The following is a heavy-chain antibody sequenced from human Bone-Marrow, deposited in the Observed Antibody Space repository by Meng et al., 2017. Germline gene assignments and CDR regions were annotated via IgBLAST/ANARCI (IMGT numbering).Heavy chain of an antibody. CDR2: ISDDRSNK. D-gene: IGHD6-13*01. V-gene: IGHV3-30*18. Sequence: QVQLVESGGGVVQPGRSLRLSCAASGFTFSSYGMHWVRQAAGKGLEWVAVISDDRSNKYYADSVKGRFTISRDNSKNTLYLQMNSLRAEETAGYYCAKDLLAAAGETQWGQGTLVTVSS. CDR1: GFTFSSYG. CDR3: AKDLLAAAGETQ. J-gene: IGHJ4*02.